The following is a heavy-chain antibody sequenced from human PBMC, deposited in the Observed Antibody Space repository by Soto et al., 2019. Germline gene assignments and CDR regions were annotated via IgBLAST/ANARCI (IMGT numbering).Heavy chain of an antibody. V-gene: IGHV1-3*01. CDR2: ISPVNANT. CDR3: AREVENIAAGWFDP. D-gene: IGHD6-13*01. J-gene: IGHJ5*02. CDR1: GFSFSDYV. Sequence: ASVKVSCKASGFSFSDYVVHWVRQAPGQRLEWMGWISPVNANTKYSQKFQGRVTITWDTSATTAYMELSSLSSEDTAVYYCAREVENIAAGWFDPWGQGTLVTVSS.